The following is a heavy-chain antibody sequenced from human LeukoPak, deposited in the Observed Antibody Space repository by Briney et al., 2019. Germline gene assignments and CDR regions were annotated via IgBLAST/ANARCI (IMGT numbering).Heavy chain of an antibody. V-gene: IGHV4-39*01. CDR2: IYYSGGT. CDR1: GGSISSSSYY. J-gene: IGHJ4*02. Sequence: PSETLSLTCTVSGGSISSSSYYWGWIRQPPGKGLEWIGSIYYSGGTYYNPSLKSRVTISVDTSKNQFSLELSSVTAADTAVYYCASLYSSSWYFFDYWGQGTLVTVSS. CDR3: ASLYSSSWYFFDY. D-gene: IGHD6-13*01.